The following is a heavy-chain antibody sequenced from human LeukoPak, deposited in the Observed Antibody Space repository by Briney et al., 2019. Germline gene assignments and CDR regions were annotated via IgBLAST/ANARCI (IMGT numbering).Heavy chain of an antibody. J-gene: IGHJ4*02. CDR3: ARRYCSTTNCYAFDY. D-gene: IGHD2-2*01. Sequence: GGSLRLSCAASGFNFSNYSMNWVRQAPGKGLEWVSSTDKTGGYTYYADSLKGRFTISRDNAKNSLYLQMNSLRAEDTAVYYCARRYCSTTNCYAFDYWGQGTLVTVSS. V-gene: IGHV3-21*01. CDR1: GFNFSNYS. CDR2: TDKTGGYT.